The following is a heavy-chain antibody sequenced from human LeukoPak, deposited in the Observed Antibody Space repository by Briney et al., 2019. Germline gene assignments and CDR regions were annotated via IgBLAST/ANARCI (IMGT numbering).Heavy chain of an antibody. D-gene: IGHD1-26*01. CDR2: ISSSSSTI. J-gene: IGHJ4*02. V-gene: IGHV3-48*04. Sequence: GGSLRLSCAVSGFTFSNYNMNWVRQAPGKGLEWVSYISSSSSTIYYADSVKGRFTISRDNAKNSLYLQMNSLRAEDTAVYYCARGEEDSIVGATDFDYWGQGTLVTVSS. CDR3: ARGEEDSIVGATDFDY. CDR1: GFTFSNYN.